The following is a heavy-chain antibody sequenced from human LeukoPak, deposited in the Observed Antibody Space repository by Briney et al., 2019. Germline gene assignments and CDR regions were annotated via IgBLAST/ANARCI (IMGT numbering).Heavy chain of an antibody. J-gene: IGHJ6*03. D-gene: IGHD3-10*01. CDR3: ARGRSEGFASYYYYYYMDV. CDR2: IHTSGNT. CDR1: GGSISSGRYC. Sequence: SETLSLTCTVSGGSISSGRYCWSWIRQPAGKGLEWIGHIHTSGNTNYNPSLKSRLTISVDTSKNQFSLKLSSVTAADTAVYYCARGRSEGFASYYYYYYMDVWGKGTTVTISS. V-gene: IGHV4-61*09.